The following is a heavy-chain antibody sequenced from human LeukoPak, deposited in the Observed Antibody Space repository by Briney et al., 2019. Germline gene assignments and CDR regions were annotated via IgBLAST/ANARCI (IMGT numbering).Heavy chain of an antibody. CDR2: INHSGST. CDR3: ARAVWFGELLSPHGEYYFDY. V-gene: IGHV4-34*01. Sequence: SETPSLTCAVYGGSFSGYYWSWIRQPPGKGLEWIGEINHSGSTNYNPSLKSRVTISVDTSKNQFSLKLSSVTAADTAVYYCARAVWFGELLSPHGEYYFDYWGQGTLVTVSS. D-gene: IGHD3-10*01. J-gene: IGHJ4*02. CDR1: GGSFSGYY.